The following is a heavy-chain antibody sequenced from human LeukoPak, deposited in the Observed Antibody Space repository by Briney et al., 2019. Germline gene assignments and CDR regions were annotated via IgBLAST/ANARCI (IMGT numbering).Heavy chain of an antibody. D-gene: IGHD1-26*01. J-gene: IGHJ5*02. Sequence: SVKVSCKASGFSFATSAMQWVRQARGQRLEWIGWIVVGSGNTNYAQKFQERVTITRDTSTSTAYLELSSLRSEDTAVYYCARDSAGGWFDPWGQGTLVTVSS. CDR1: GFSFATSA. CDR3: ARDSAGGWFDP. CDR2: IVVGSGNT. V-gene: IGHV1-58*02.